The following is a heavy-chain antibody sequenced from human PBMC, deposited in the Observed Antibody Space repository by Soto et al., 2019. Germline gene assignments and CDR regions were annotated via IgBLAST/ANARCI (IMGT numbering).Heavy chain of an antibody. CDR3: ACVVPAAAPEEINWFDP. CDR1: GYTFTSYY. J-gene: IGHJ5*02. V-gene: IGHV1-46*01. D-gene: IGHD2-2*01. CDR2: INPSGGST. Sequence: ASVKVSCKASGYTFTSYYMHWVRQAPGQGLEWMGIINPSGGSTSYAQKFQGRVTMTRDTSTSTVYMELSSLRSEDTAVYYCACVVPAAAPEEINWFDPWGQGTLVTVSS.